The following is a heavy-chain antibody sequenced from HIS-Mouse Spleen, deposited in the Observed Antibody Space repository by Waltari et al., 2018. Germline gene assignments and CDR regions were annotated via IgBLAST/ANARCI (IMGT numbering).Heavy chain of an antibody. V-gene: IGHV4-39*07. CDR2: IYYSGST. J-gene: IGHJ2*01. D-gene: IGHD6-13*01. CDR1: GGSISSSISV. CDR3: AREIPYSSSWYDWYFDL. Sequence: QLQLQESGPGLVKPSETLSLTCTVSGGSISSSISVWGWVREPPGKGLEWIGSIYYSGSTYYNPSLKSRVTISVDTSKNQFSLKLSSVTAADTAVYYCAREIPYSSSWYDWYFDLWGRGTLVTVSS.